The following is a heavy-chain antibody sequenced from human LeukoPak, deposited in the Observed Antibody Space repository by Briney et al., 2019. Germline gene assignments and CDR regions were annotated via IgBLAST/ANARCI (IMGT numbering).Heavy chain of an antibody. CDR3: AKAPNVYYGDNIIR. V-gene: IGHV3-74*01. Sequence: PGGSLRLSCGASGFTFGTYWMHWVRQAPGKGLVWVSGINSDGGTTTYADSVKGRFTISRDNAKNTLYLQLNNLRAEDTAVYYCAKAPNVYYGDNIIRGGQETLVMVS. D-gene: IGHD4-17*01. J-gene: IGHJ4*02. CDR1: GFTFGTYW. CDR2: INSDGGTT.